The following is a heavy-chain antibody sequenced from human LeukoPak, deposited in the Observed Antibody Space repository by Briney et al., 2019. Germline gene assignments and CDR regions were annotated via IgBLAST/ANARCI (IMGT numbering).Heavy chain of an antibody. CDR2: ISGSGGST. J-gene: IGHJ4*02. CDR3: AKSVVDDY. D-gene: IGHD3-22*01. Sequence: GGSLRLSCVASGFSFSNYAMTWVRQAPGKGLEWVSGISGSGGSTYYADSVRGRFTISRDNFKNTLYLQMNSLRAEDTAVYYCAKSVVDDYWGQGTLVTVSS. CDR1: GFSFSNYA. V-gene: IGHV3-23*01.